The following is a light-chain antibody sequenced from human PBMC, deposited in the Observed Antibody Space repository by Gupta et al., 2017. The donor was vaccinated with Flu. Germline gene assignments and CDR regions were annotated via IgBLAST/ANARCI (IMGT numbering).Light chain of an antibody. CDR1: SSNIGSNT. CDR3: AAWDDSLNGVL. J-gene: IGLJ2*01. V-gene: IGLV1-44*01. Sequence: QSVLTQPPSASGTPGHKVTISCSGSSSNIGSNTVNWYQQFPGTAPKLLIYSQNQRPSGVPDRFSGSKSGASASLDISGLQSEDEADYFCAAWDDSLNGVLFGGGTKVTVL. CDR2: SQN.